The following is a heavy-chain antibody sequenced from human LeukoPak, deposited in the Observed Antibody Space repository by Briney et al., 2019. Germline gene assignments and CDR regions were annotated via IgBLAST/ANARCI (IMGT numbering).Heavy chain of an antibody. CDR3: ARGGGIYSYGRYYFDY. D-gene: IGHD5-18*01. CDR1: GFSLSDYG. J-gene: IGHJ4*02. CDR2: ITMNSVR. V-gene: IGHV3-69-1*01. Sequence: SGGSLRLSCSASGFSLSDYGMSWVRQAPGKGLEWVSYITMNSVRFYADSVKGRFTISRDNDKNSVYLQMNSLRAEDTAVYYCARGGGIYSYGRYYFDYWGQGTLVTVSS.